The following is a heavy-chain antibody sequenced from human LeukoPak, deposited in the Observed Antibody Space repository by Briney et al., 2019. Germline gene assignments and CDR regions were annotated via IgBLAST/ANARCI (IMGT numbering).Heavy chain of an antibody. CDR3: AIVAYYYDSSGYYYFDY. Sequence: GGSLRLSCAASGLPFSSYAMSWVRQAPGKGLEWVSAISGSGGSTYYADSVKGRFTISRDNSKNTLYLQMNSLRAEDTAVYYCAIVAYYYDSSGYYYFDYWGQGTLVTVSS. J-gene: IGHJ4*02. D-gene: IGHD3-22*01. CDR2: ISGSGGST. CDR1: GLPFSSYA. V-gene: IGHV3-23*01.